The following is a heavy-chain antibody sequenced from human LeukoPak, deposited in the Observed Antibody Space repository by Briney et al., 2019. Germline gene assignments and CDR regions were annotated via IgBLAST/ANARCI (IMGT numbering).Heavy chain of an antibody. CDR2: IKQDGSET. Sequence: GGSLRLSCVASGFTFSNYAMTWVRQAPGKRLEWAANIKQDGSETKYVDSVKGRFTISRDNAKNSLFLQMDSLRAEDTAVYYCAKDLLRIRAAAVIDYWGQGTLVTVSS. D-gene: IGHD6-13*01. J-gene: IGHJ4*02. V-gene: IGHV3-7*01. CDR3: AKDLLRIRAAAVIDY. CDR1: GFTFSNYA.